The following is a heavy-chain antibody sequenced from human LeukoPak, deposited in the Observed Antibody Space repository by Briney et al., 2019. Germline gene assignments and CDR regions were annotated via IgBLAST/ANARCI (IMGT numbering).Heavy chain of an antibody. V-gene: IGHV7-4-1*02. Sequence: ASVKVSCKASGYTFTSYAMNWVRQAPGQGLEWMGWINTNTGNPTYAQGFTGRFVFSLDTSVSTAYLQISSLKAEDTAVYYCAREQYSSSWYLDYYYGMDVWGQGTTVTVSS. J-gene: IGHJ6*02. CDR3: AREQYSSSWYLDYYYGMDV. D-gene: IGHD6-13*01. CDR1: GYTFTSYA. CDR2: INTNTGNP.